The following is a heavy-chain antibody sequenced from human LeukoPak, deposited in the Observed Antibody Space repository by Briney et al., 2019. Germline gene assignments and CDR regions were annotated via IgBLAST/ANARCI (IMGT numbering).Heavy chain of an antibody. V-gene: IGHV1-18*01. CDR2: ISAYNGNT. D-gene: IGHD3-22*01. Sequence: GASVKVSCKASGYTFTSYGISWVRQAPGQGLEWMGWISAYNGNTNYAQKLQGRVTMTRDTSISTAYMDLSRLRSDDTAMYYCARDYYDSSAYFWGQGALVTVSP. CDR1: GYTFTSYG. CDR3: ARDYYDSSAYF. J-gene: IGHJ4*02.